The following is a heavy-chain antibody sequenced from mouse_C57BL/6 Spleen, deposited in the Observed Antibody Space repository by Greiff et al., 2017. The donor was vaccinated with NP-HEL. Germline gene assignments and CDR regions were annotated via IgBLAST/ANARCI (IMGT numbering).Heavy chain of an antibody. Sequence: VQLQESGPELVKPGASVKISCKASGYSFTSYYIHWVKQRPGQGLEWIGWIYPGSGNTKYNEKFKGKATLTADTSSSTAYMQLSSLTSEDSAVYYCARGGQLEYYFDYWGQGTTLTVSS. CDR3: ARGGQLEYYFDY. CDR2: IYPGSGNT. V-gene: IGHV1-66*01. CDR1: GYSFTSYY. D-gene: IGHD4-1*02. J-gene: IGHJ2*01.